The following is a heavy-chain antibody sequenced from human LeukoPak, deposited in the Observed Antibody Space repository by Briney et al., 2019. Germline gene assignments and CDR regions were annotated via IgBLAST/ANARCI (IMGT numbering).Heavy chain of an antibody. J-gene: IGHJ4*02. CDR2: INPTSGGT. CDR3: ARGGGYCSSTSCSGTDY. D-gene: IGHD2-2*01. CDR1: GYTFTVYY. V-gene: IGHV1-2*02. Sequence: ASVRLSCRASGYTFTVYYMHWVRQAPGQGLEGMGWINPTSGGTNYAQKFQGRVTMTRDTSISTAYMELSRLRSDDTAVYYCARGGGYCSSTSCSGTDYWGQGTLVTVSS.